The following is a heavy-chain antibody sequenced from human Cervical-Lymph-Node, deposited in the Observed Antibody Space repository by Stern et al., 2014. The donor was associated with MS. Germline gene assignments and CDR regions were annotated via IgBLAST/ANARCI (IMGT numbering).Heavy chain of an antibody. V-gene: IGHV1-69*01. CDR2: IIPIFGTA. CDR1: GGTFNTNV. J-gene: IGHJ4*02. CDR3: ARAAYSTSSYNY. Sequence: QMQLVQYGAEVKKPGSSVKVSCKASGGTFNTNVISWVRQAPGQGLEWMGGIIPIFGTALYAQKFQGRVTITANESTRAVYMELSSLRSEDTAVYYCARAAYSTSSYNYWGQGTLVIVSS. D-gene: IGHD6-6*01.